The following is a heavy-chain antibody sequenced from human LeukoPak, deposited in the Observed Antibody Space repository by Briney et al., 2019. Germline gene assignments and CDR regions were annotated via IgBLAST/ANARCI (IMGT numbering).Heavy chain of an antibody. CDR2: INSDGSST. CDR3: ARASNYGDEWFDY. Sequence: PGGSLRLSCAASGFTFSSYAMSWVRQAPGKGLVRVSRINSDGSSTSYADSVKGRFTISRDNAKNTLYLQMNSLRAEDTAVYYCARASNYGDEWFDYWGQGTLVTVSS. J-gene: IGHJ4*02. V-gene: IGHV3-74*01. CDR1: GFTFSSYA. D-gene: IGHD4-17*01.